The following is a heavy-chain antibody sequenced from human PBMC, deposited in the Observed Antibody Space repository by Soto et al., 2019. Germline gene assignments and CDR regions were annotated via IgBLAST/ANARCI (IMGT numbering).Heavy chain of an antibody. Sequence: GGSLRLSCAASGFAFYYYNMNWVRQAPGRGLEWVSYISSSGSTIYDADSVKGRFTISRDNAKNSLYLQMNSLRAEDTDVYYCARGIASQSGWFDPWGQGTLVTVSS. D-gene: IGHD3-3*02. V-gene: IGHV3-11*01. CDR3: ARGIASQSGWFDP. CDR1: GFAFYYYN. CDR2: ISSSGSTI. J-gene: IGHJ5*02.